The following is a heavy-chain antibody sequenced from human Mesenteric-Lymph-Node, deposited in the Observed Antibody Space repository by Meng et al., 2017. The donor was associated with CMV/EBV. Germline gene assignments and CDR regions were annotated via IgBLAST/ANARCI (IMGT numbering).Heavy chain of an antibody. CDR3: AAAGLSGGMDV. CDR1: GGSISSYN. V-gene: IGHV4-59*01. J-gene: IGHJ6*02. CDR2: IFYTGST. Sequence: SETLSLTCAVSGGSISSYNWNWIRQSPGKGLEWIGNIFYTGSTNYNPSLKGRVTISVDTSKNQISLKMRSVTTADTAVYYCAAAGLSGGMDVWGQGTTVTVSS.